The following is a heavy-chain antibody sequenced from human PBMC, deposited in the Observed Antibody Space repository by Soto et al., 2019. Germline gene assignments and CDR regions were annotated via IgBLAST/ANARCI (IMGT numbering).Heavy chain of an antibody. D-gene: IGHD6-19*01. J-gene: IGHJ3*01. V-gene: IGHV1-18*01. CDR2: ISVYNGKT. CDR3: AGVSTAVAGTSAFDV. Sequence: ASVKVSCKASGGTFSSYAISWVRQAPGQGLEWLGWISVYNGKTNYAQKLQGRVTMTTDTSTSTAYMELRSLRSDDTAVYYCAGVSTAVAGTSAFDVWGQGTMVTVSS. CDR1: GGTFSSYA.